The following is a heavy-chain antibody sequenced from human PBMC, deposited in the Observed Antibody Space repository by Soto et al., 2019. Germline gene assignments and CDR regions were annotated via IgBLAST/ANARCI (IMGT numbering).Heavy chain of an antibody. CDR3: ARDRGSSWSLPRDVDI. CDR1: GYTFTSYY. D-gene: IGHD6-13*01. V-gene: IGHV1-46*01. Sequence: KPPASVKVSCKASGYTFTSYYMHWVRQAPGQGLEWMGIINPSGGSTSYAQKFQGRVTMTRDTSTSTVYMELSSLRSEDTAVYYCARDRGSSWSLPRDVDIWGQGTMVTVSS. J-gene: IGHJ3*02. CDR2: INPSGGST.